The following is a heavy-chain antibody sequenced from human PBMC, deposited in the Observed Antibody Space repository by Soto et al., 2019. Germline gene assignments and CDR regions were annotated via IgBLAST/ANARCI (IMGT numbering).Heavy chain of an antibody. D-gene: IGHD6-19*01. CDR1: GGTFSSYA. CDR3: AREAGYSSGWYPY. Sequence: SVKVSCKASGGTFSSYAISWVRQAPGQGLEWMGGIIPIFGTASYAQKFQGRVTITADESTSTAYMGLSSLRSEDTAVYYCAREAGYSSGWYPYWGQGTLVTVSS. V-gene: IGHV1-69*13. J-gene: IGHJ4*02. CDR2: IIPIFGTA.